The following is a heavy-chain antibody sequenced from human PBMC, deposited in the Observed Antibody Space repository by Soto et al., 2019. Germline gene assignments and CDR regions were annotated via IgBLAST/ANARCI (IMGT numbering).Heavy chain of an antibody. CDR2: IYSSGST. J-gene: IGHJ4*02. CDR3: ARVPDY. D-gene: IGHD2-2*01. V-gene: IGHV4-39*07. Sequence: PSETLSLTCIVSGVSISSSTQYWGWIRQPPGKGLEWLASIYSSGSTYYNPPLKSRLTISIDRSKNQFSLKLSTMTAADTAVYYCARVPDYWGQGILVTVSS. CDR1: GVSISSSTQY.